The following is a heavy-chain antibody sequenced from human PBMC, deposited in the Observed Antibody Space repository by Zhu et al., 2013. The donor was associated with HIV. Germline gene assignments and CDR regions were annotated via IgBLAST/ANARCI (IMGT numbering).Heavy chain of an antibody. D-gene: IGHD2-15*01. J-gene: IGHJ4*02. Sequence: QVQLVQSGAEVKKPGASVKVSCKASGYTFTGYYMHWVRQAPGQGLEWMGWINPNSGGTNYAQKFQGRVTMTRDTSISTAYMELSRLRSDDTAVYYCARDLDEWWLPPTYFDYWGQGTLVTVSS. CDR1: GYTFTGYY. V-gene: IGHV1-2*02. CDR2: INPNSGGT. CDR3: ARDLDEWWLPPTYFDY.